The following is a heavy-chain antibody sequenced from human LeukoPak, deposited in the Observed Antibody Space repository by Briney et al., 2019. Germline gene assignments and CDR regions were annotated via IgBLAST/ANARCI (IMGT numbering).Heavy chain of an antibody. CDR1: GRSFNGYY. CDR3: ARGYCTGGSCRLVAFDI. Sequence: SETLSLTCAVYGRSFNGYYWSWIRQPPGKGLEWIGEINHSGSTNCNPSLKSRVTISSDTSNNQFSLKLSSVTAADTAVYYCARGYCTGGSCRLVAFDIWGQGTMVTVSS. D-gene: IGHD2-15*01. V-gene: IGHV4-34*01. J-gene: IGHJ3*02. CDR2: INHSGST.